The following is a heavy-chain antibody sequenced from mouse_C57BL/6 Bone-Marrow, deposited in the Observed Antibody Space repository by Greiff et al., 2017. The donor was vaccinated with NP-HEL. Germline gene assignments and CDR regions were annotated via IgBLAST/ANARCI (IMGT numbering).Heavy chain of an antibody. CDR3: ARGTTFHAMDY. J-gene: IGHJ4*01. V-gene: IGHV7-1*01. Sequence: EVKLVESGGGLVQSGRSLRLSCATSGFTFSDFYMEWVRQAPGKGLEWIAASRNKANDYTTEYSASVKGRFIVSRDTSQSILYLQMNALRAEDTAIYYCARGTTFHAMDYWGQGTSVTVSS. CDR2: SRNKANDYTT. CDR1: GFTFSDFY. D-gene: IGHD1-1*01.